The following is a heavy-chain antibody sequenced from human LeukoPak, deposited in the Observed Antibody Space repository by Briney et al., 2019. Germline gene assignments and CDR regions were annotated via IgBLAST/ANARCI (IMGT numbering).Heavy chain of an antibody. V-gene: IGHV3-23*01. CDR3: AKELTGGYSYGSSDY. CDR1: GFTFSSYA. CDR2: ISGSGSRI. Sequence: GSLRLSCAASGFTFSSYAMSWVRQAPGKGLEWVSVISGSGSRIYYADSVKGRFTISRDNSKNTLYLQTNSLRAEDTAIYYCAKELTGGYSYGSSDYWGQGTLVTVSS. D-gene: IGHD5-18*01. J-gene: IGHJ4*02.